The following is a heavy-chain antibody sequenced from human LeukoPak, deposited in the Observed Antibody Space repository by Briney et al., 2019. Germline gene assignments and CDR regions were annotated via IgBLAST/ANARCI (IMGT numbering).Heavy chain of an antibody. Sequence: SETLSLTCTVSGGSISSSSYYWGWIRQPPGKGLEWIGSIYYSGSTYYNPSLKSRVTISVDTSKNQFSLKLSSVTAADTAVYYCARGMAMVRGVIITPFDYWGQGTLVTVSS. J-gene: IGHJ4*02. CDR1: GGSISSSSYY. CDR3: ARGMAMVRGVIITPFDY. D-gene: IGHD3-10*01. CDR2: IYYSGST. V-gene: IGHV4-39*07.